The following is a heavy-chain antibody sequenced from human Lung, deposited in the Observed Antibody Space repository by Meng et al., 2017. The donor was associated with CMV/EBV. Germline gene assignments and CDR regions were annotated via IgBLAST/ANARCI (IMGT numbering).Heavy chain of an antibody. V-gene: IGHV1-69*10. Sequence: SVKVSCKASGGTSSSYVISWVRQAPGQGLEWMGGIIPILGRANYGQKFQARVTITADKSTSTAHMELSSLRSEDTAVYYCARSRVLSSSPSRPPTYGMEVWXQGTXVTVSS. J-gene: IGHJ6*02. CDR2: IIPILGRA. CDR1: GGTSSSYV. CDR3: ARSRVLSSSPSRPPTYGMEV. D-gene: IGHD2-2*01.